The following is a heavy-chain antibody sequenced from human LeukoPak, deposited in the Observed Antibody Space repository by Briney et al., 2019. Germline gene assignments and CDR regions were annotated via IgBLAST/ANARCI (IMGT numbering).Heavy chain of an antibody. D-gene: IGHD4-23*01. Sequence: SETLSLTCTVSGGSISSSSYYWSWIRQPPGKGLEWIGYIYYSGSTNYNPSLKSRVTISVDTSKNQFSLKLSSVTAADTAVYYCARVTVGIDSWGQGTLVTVSS. V-gene: IGHV4-61*01. J-gene: IGHJ4*02. CDR2: IYYSGST. CDR3: ARVTVGIDS. CDR1: GGSISSSSYY.